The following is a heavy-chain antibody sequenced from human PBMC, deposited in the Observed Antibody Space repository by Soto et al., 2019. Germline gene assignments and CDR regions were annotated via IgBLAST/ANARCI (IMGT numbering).Heavy chain of an antibody. Sequence: ESGGDLVQPGGSLRLSCVASGFTFSSYWMNWVRQAPGKGLEWVANIKQDGSEKYYADSVKGRFTISRDNAKNSMYLQMNSLRAEDTALYYCARNRYSDYWGQGTLVTVSS. CDR2: IKQDGSEK. CDR3: ARNRYSDY. D-gene: IGHD3-16*02. V-gene: IGHV3-7*01. J-gene: IGHJ4*02. CDR1: GFTFSSYW.